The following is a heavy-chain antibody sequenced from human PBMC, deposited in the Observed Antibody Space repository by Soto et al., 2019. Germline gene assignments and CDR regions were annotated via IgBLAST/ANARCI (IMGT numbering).Heavy chain of an antibody. V-gene: IGHV4-59*01. D-gene: IGHD3-10*01. CDR1: GGSFSGYY. CDR3: ARDRSSGPANNYYFDY. J-gene: IGHJ4*02. Sequence: SETLSLTCAVYGGSFSGYYWSWLRQPPGKGLEWIGYIYYSGSTNYNPSLKSRVTISVDTSRNQFSLKLSSVTTADTAVYYCARDRSSGPANNYYFDYWGQGTLVTVSS. CDR2: IYYSGST.